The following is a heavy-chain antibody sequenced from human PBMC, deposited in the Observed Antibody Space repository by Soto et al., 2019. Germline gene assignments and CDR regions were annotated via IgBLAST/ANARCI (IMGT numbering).Heavy chain of an antibody. D-gene: IGHD3-3*01. CDR2: TYDSGTT. CDR3: ARSPQYYTPGSSPFDY. J-gene: IGHJ4*03. V-gene: IGHV4-38-2*01. CDR1: SYVIESGHY. Sequence: SETLSLTCVVSSYVIESGHYWGWVRQPPGKGLEWVGSTYDSGTTYYNPSLRSRVTISADTSKNQFSLSLTSVTAADTAVYYCARSPQYYTPGSSPFDYWGPGTMVTVSS.